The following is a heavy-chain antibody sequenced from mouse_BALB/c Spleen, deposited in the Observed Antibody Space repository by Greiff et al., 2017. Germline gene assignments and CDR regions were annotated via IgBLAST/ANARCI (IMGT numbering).Heavy chain of an antibody. V-gene: IGHV3-8*02. CDR2: ISYSGST. Sequence: EVQLQQSGPSLVKPSQTLSLTCSVTGDSITSGYWNWIRKFPGNKLEYMGYISYSGSTYYNPSLKSRISITRDTSKNQYYLQLNSVTTEDTATYYCARREDGYSPWFAYWGQGTLVTVSA. D-gene: IGHD2-3*01. J-gene: IGHJ3*01. CDR1: GDSITSGY. CDR3: ARREDGYSPWFAY.